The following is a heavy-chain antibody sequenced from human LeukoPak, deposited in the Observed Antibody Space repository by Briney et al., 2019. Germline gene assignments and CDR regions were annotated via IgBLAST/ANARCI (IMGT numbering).Heavy chain of an antibody. CDR2: MRHEGSDE. Sequence: GGSLRLSCVVSGFTFNSYDMHCLRQAPGKGREGVVYMRHEGSDEYYGDSVKGRFNIFRDHSKNPLYLQMNSLRVEDTAVYYCAKDGSAPFGYWGQGTLVTVSS. CDR3: AKDGSAPFGY. J-gene: IGHJ4*02. D-gene: IGHD6-25*01. CDR1: GFTFNSYD. V-gene: IGHV3-30*02.